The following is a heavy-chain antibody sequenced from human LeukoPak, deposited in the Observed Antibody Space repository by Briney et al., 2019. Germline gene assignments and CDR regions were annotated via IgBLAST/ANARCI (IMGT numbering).Heavy chain of an antibody. J-gene: IGHJ3*02. V-gene: IGHV1-18*01. CDR1: GYTFTSYG. D-gene: IGHD2-2*01. Sequence: ASVKVSCKASGYTFTSYGISWVRQAPGQGLEWMGWISAYNGNTNYAQKLQGRVTMTTDTSTSTAYMGLRSLRSDDTAVYYCARSDIVVVPAAKGAFAAFDIWGQGTMVTVSS. CDR2: ISAYNGNT. CDR3: ARSDIVVVPAAKGAFAAFDI.